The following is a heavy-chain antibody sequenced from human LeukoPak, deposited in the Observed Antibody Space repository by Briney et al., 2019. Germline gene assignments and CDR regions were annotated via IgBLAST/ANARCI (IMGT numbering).Heavy chain of an antibody. V-gene: IGHV3-53*01. J-gene: IGHJ1*01. CDR2: IYNDGNT. CDR3: ASRFTSSGYYYVFEH. CDR1: GFTFSSDY. D-gene: IGHD3-22*01. Sequence: GGSLRLSCAASGFTFSSDYMSWVRRAPGKGLEWVSAIYNDGNTYYADSVKGRFTIFRDNSKNTLYLQMNSLRVEDTAVYYCASRFTSSGYYYVFEHWGQGTLVTVSS.